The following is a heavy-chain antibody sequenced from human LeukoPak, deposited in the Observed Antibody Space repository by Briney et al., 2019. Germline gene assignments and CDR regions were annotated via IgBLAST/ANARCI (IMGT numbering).Heavy chain of an antibody. CDR2: ISSSGTTI. Sequence: GGSLRLSCAASGFTFNIYEMNWVRQAPGKGLEWVSYISSSGTTIYYADSVKGRFTISRDNAKNSLYLQMNSLRAEDTAVYYCASPRGCSYDLNPLTFDYWGQGTLVTVSS. V-gene: IGHV3-48*03. D-gene: IGHD5-18*01. CDR3: ASPRGCSYDLNPLTFDY. CDR1: GFTFNIYE. J-gene: IGHJ4*02.